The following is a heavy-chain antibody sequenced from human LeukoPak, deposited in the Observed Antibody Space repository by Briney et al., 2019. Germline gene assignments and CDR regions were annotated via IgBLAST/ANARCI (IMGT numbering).Heavy chain of an antibody. CDR2: IRGSGGGT. Sequence: GGSLRLSCAASGFTFSSNAMSWVRQAPGKGLEWVSAIRGSGGGTYYADSVKGRFTISRDNSKNTLYLQMNSLRAEDTAVYYCAKVQSDYYDILTGNYNPLFDYWGQGTLVTVSS. D-gene: IGHD3-9*01. CDR1: GFTFSSNA. V-gene: IGHV3-23*01. J-gene: IGHJ4*02. CDR3: AKVQSDYYDILTGNYNPLFDY.